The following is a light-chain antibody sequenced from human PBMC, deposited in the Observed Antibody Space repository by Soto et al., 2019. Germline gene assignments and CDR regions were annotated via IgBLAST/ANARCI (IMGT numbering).Light chain of an antibody. CDR3: SSYTSSSTYV. CDR1: ISDVGGCNY. Sequence: QSALTQPASVSGSPGQSITISCTGTISDVGGCNYVSWYQQHPGKAPKLMIFDVSNRPSGVSNRFSGSKSGYTASLTISGLQAEDEADYYCSSYTSSSTYVFGTGTKVTVL. CDR2: DVS. V-gene: IGLV2-14*03. J-gene: IGLJ1*01.